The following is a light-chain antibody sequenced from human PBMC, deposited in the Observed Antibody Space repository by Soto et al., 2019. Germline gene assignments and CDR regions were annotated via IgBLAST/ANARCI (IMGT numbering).Light chain of an antibody. CDR2: WAS. CDR3: QQYYSTPRT. CDR1: QSVLYSSNNENY. Sequence: DIGMTQSPDSLAVSLGERATINCTSSQSVLYSSNNENYLAWYQQKPGQPPKLLIYWASTRESGVPNRFSGSGSGTDFTRTISRLQAEDLAVYYWQQYYSTPRTVGQGTRLEIQ. V-gene: IGKV4-1*01. J-gene: IGKJ5*01.